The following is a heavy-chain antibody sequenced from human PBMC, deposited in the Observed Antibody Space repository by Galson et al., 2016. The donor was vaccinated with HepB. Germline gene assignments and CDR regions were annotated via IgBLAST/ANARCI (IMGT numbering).Heavy chain of an antibody. CDR3: ARDLVRSAFDK. CDR1: GFTLTNYG. CDR2: IRSTTSNI. Sequence: SLRLSCAASGFTLTNYGMNWVRQAPGKGLEWVSYIRSTTSNIYYANSVKGRFTISSYDADNSLYLEMNSLRDEDTAVYYCARDLVRSAFDKWGQGTMVTVAS. J-gene: IGHJ3*02. V-gene: IGHV3-48*02. D-gene: IGHD2-8*02.